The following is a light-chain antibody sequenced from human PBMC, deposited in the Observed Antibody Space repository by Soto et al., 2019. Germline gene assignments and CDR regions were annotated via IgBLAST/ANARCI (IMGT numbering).Light chain of an antibody. CDR1: QSVSTK. J-gene: IGKJ3*01. V-gene: IGKV3D-15*01. Sequence: MVMTQSPATLSVSPGERATLSCRASQSVSTKLAWYQQKPGQAPRLLIYGASTRATGIPARFSGSCSGTELTLTISSLQSEYFAVSYCQQYNNWPYTLGPGTRVD. CDR2: GAS. CDR3: QQYNNWPYT.